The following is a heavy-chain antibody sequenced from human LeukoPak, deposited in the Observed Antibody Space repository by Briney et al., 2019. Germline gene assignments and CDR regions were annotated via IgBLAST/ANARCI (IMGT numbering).Heavy chain of an antibody. CDR2: LFGGGRT. CDR1: GFTFSSYA. V-gene: IGHV3-66*01. J-gene: IGHJ5*02. Sequence: GGSLRLSCAASGFTFSSYAMSWVRQAPGKGLEWVAVLFGGGRTDYADSVKGRFTISGDNSKNTLYLEMNSLRADDTAVYYCARDRTAADPWGQGALVTVSS. D-gene: IGHD6-13*01. CDR3: ARDRTAADP.